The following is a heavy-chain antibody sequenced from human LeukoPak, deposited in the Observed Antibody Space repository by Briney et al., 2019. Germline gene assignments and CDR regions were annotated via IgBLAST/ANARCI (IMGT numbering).Heavy chain of an antibody. V-gene: IGHV5-51*01. D-gene: IGHD3-10*01. J-gene: IGHJ4*02. Sequence: GESLKISCKGSGYSFTSYWIGWVRQMPGKGLEWMGIIYPGDSDTRYSPSFQGQVTISADKSISPAYLQWSSLKASDTAMYYCARPGSGSYYNTPIDYWGQGTLVTVSS. CDR3: ARPGSGSYYNTPIDY. CDR2: IYPGDSDT. CDR1: GYSFTSYW.